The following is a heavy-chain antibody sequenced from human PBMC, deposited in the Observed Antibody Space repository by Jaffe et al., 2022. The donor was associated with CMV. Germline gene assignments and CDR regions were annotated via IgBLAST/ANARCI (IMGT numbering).Heavy chain of an antibody. CDR2: IYYSGTT. V-gene: IGHV4-31*03. J-gene: IGHJ3*02. D-gene: IGHD3-16*01. CDR1: GGSIAGDGYY. Sequence: QVQLQESGPGLVKPSQTLSLTCTVSGGSIAGDGYYCSWIRQHPGKGLEWIGYIYYSGTTYYNPSLKSRVTISVDTSKNQFSLKLSSVTVADTAVYYCANRGNSGSDAPFDIWGQGTVVTVSS. CDR3: ANRGNSGSDAPFDI.